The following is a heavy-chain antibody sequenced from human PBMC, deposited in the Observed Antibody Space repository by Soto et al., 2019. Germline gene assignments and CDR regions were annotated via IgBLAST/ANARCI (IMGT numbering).Heavy chain of an antibody. CDR2: ISYDGGNK. Sequence: PGGSLRLSCAVSGFTFSNYGIHWVRQAPGKGLEWVAFISYDGGNKFYGDSVKGRFTISRDNSRNTLYLQMHSLRPEDTAVYYCAKLAASDYFYNYPMDVWGQGTTVTVSS. V-gene: IGHV3-30*18. CDR1: GFTFSNYG. CDR3: AKLAASDYFYNYPMDV. D-gene: IGHD6-13*01. J-gene: IGHJ6*02.